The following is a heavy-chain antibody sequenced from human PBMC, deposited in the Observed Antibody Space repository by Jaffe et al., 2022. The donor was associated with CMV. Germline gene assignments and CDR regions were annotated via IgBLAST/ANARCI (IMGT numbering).Heavy chain of an antibody. CDR3: ARDGTMVRGAIYYYYMDV. CDR1: GGSISSYY. D-gene: IGHD3-10*01. CDR2: IYYSGST. J-gene: IGHJ6*03. Sequence: QVQLQESGPGLVKPSETLSLTCTVSGGSISSYYWSWIRQPPGKGLEWIGYIYYSGSTNYNPSLKSRVTISVDTSKNQFSLKLSSVTAADTAVYYCARDGTMVRGAIYYYYMDVWGKGTTVTVSS. V-gene: IGHV4-59*01.